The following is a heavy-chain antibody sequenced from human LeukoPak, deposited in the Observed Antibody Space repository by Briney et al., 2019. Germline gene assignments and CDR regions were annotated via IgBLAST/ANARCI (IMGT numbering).Heavy chain of an antibody. D-gene: IGHD6-25*01. J-gene: IGHJ3*02. V-gene: IGHV3-33*01. CDR2: IWYDGSHQ. CDR1: GFPFSGSG. CDR3: ARWGSELPDDAFDI. Sequence: GGSLRLSCAASGFPFSGSGMHWVRQAPGKGLEWVAVIWYDGSHQYYADSVKGRITISRDNAKNSLYLQMNSLRVEDTAVYFCARWGSELPDDAFDIWGQGTMVTVSS.